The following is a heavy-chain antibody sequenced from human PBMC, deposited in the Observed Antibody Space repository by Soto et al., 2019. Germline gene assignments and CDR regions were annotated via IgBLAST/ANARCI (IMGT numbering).Heavy chain of an antibody. CDR3: ASPQYCTSGVCAI. D-gene: IGHD2-8*01. CDR1: GFTFSNYI. J-gene: IGHJ3*02. Sequence: QVQLVESGGGVVQPGRSLRLSCAASGFTFSNYIMHWVRQAPGKGLEWVAVISYDRSNKYYADSVKGRFTISRDNSKNTLYLQMNSLRAEDTAVYYCASPQYCTSGVCAIWGQGTMVTVSS. V-gene: IGHV3-30-3*01. CDR2: ISYDRSNK.